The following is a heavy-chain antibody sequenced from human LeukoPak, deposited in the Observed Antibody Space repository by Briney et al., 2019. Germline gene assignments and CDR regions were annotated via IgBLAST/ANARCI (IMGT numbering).Heavy chain of an antibody. CDR3: AKRGAAAGAQHFDY. Sequence: PGGSLRLSCAASGFTFSSYDMTWVRLAPGKGLEWVSGISNSGGSTYYADSVKGRFTISRDNSKNTLYLQMNSLRAEDTAVYYCAKRGAAAGAQHFDYWGQGTLVTVSS. D-gene: IGHD6-13*01. J-gene: IGHJ4*02. CDR1: GFTFSSYD. V-gene: IGHV3-23*01. CDR2: ISNSGGST.